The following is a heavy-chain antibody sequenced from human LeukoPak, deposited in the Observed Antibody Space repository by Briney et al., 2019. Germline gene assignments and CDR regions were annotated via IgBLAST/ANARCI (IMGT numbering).Heavy chain of an antibody. CDR3: ARNGQLLSGGNWFDP. J-gene: IGHJ5*02. V-gene: IGHV1-2*02. Sequence: ASVKVSCKASGYIFNGYYIHWVRQAPGQGLEWMGWINPNNGDTKCAQKFKGRVTMTRDTSISTAYMELSSLRSDDTAFYYCARNGQLLSGGNWFDPWGQGALVTVSS. CDR2: INPNNGDT. D-gene: IGHD2-2*01. CDR1: GYIFNGYY.